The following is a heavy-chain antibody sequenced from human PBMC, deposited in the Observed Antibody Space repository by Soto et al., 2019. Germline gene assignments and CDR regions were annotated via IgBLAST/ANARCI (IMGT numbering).Heavy chain of an antibody. D-gene: IGHD2-15*01. CDR1: GGSFSGYY. V-gene: IGHV4-34*01. Sequence: ETLSLSCAVYGGSFSGYYCSWIRQPAGKGLEWIGEINHSGSTNYNPSLKSRVTISVDTSKNQFSLKLGSVTAADTAVYYCARDGYCSGGSCYGPVTFDYWGQGTLVTVSS. CDR2: INHSGST. J-gene: IGHJ4*02. CDR3: ARDGYCSGGSCYGPVTFDY.